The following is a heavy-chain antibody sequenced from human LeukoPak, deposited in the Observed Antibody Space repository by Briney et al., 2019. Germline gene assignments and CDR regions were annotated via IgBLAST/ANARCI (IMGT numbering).Heavy chain of an antibody. J-gene: IGHJ4*02. D-gene: IGHD5-12*01. CDR2: IYYDGST. CDR1: GGSISSSTYY. CDR3: ARGNPSGYPIDYFDY. Sequence: PSETLSLTCTVSGGSISSSTYYWGWIRQPPGKGLEWIGFIYYDGSTYYNPSLKSLVTISVDTSKNQFSLKLSSVTAADTAVYYCARGNPSGYPIDYFDYWGQGTLVTVSS. V-gene: IGHV4-39*01.